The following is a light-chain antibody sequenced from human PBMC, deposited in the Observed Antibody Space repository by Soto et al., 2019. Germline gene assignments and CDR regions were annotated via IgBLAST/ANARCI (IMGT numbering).Light chain of an antibody. V-gene: IGLV2-14*01. CDR3: SSYTSSSTYYV. CDR1: SSDVGGYNY. J-gene: IGLJ1*01. CDR2: DVS. Sequence: QSVLTQPASGSGSPGQSITISCTGTSSDVGGYNYVSWCQQHPGKAPKLMIYDVSNRPSGVSNRFSGSKSGNTAPLTISGLQAEDEADYYCSSYTSSSTYYVFGTGTKVTVL.